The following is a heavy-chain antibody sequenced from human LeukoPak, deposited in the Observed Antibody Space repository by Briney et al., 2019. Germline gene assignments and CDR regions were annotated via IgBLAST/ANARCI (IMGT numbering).Heavy chain of an antibody. J-gene: IGHJ3*02. Sequence: SGTLSLTCAVSGGSISSSNWWSWVRPPPGKGLEWIGEIYHSGSTNYNPSLKSRVTISVDKSKNQFSPKLSSVTAADTAVYYCARVGVLWFGELYPAFDIWGQGTMVTVSS. V-gene: IGHV4-4*02. D-gene: IGHD3-10*01. CDR1: GGSISSSNW. CDR3: ARVGVLWFGELYPAFDI. CDR2: IYHSGST.